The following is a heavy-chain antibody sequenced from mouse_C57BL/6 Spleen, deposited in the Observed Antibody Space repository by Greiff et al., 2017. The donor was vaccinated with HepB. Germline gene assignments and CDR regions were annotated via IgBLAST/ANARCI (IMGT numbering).Heavy chain of an antibody. CDR1: GYAFSSSW. J-gene: IGHJ2*01. CDR3: ARMGYYGSSDLYYFDS. Sequence: QVQLQQSGPELVKPGASVKISCKASGYAFSSSWMNWVKQRPGKGLEWIGRIYPGDGDTNYNGKFKGKATLTADKSSSTAYTQLSSLTSEDSAVYFCARMGYYGSSDLYYFDSWGQGTTLTVSS. V-gene: IGHV1-82*01. CDR2: IYPGDGDT. D-gene: IGHD1-1*01.